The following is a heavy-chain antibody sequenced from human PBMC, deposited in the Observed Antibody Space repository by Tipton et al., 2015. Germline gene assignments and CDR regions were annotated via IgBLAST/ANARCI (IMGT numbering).Heavy chain of an antibody. CDR2: ISHSGNT. CDR1: AYSISSDYY. D-gene: IGHD6-19*01. V-gene: IGHV4-38-2*01. Sequence: LSLTCAVSAYSISSDYYWGWIRQPPGKGLEWIGSISHSGNTYYNQSLKSRVTISADTSKNQFSLKLSSVTAADTAAYYCARQSGESSGWPSAFDIWGQGTMVTVSS. CDR3: ARQSGESSGWPSAFDI. J-gene: IGHJ3*02.